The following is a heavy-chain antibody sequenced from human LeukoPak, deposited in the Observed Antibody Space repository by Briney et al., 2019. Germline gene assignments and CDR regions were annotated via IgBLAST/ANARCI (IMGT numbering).Heavy chain of an antibody. CDR3: ARDRATGTISN. CDR1: GYTFIGYY. V-gene: IGHV1-2*02. Sequence: ASVKVSCKASGYTFIGYYMHWVRQAPGQGLEWMGWINPKSGGTNYAQKLQGRVTMTRDTSISTVYMELSRLRSDDTAVYYCARDRATGTISNWGQGTLVTVSS. J-gene: IGHJ4*02. D-gene: IGHD1-7*01. CDR2: INPKSGGT.